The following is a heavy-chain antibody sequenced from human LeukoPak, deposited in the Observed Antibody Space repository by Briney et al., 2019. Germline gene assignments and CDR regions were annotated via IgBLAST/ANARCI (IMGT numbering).Heavy chain of an antibody. CDR3: ARARGKDYYDSTYNDY. CDR2: IWYDGSNK. CDR1: GFTFSSYG. Sequence: PGRSLRLSCAASGFTFSSYGMHWVRQAPGKGLEWVAVIWYDGSNKYYADSVKGRFTISRDNSKNTLYLQMNSLRAEDTAVYYCARARGKDYYDSTYNDYWGQGTLVTVSS. D-gene: IGHD3-22*01. V-gene: IGHV3-33*01. J-gene: IGHJ4*02.